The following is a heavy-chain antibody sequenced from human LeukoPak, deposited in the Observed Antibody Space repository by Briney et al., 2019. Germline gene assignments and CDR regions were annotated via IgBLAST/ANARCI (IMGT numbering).Heavy chain of an antibody. V-gene: IGHV3-9*01. CDR1: GFTFDDYA. CDR2: ISWNSGSI. CDR3: AKDILDYGDYDAFDI. Sequence: GGSLRLSCAASGFTFDDYAMHWVRHAPGKGLEWVSGISWNSGSIGYADSVKGRFTISRDNAKNSLYLQMNSLRAEDTALYYCAKDILDYGDYDAFDIWGQGTMVTVSS. J-gene: IGHJ3*02. D-gene: IGHD4-17*01.